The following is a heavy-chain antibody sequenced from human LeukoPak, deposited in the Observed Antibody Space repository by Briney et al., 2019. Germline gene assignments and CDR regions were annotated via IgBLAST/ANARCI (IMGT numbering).Heavy chain of an antibody. CDR2: ISSSSSYT. V-gene: IGHV3-11*05. D-gene: IGHD6-19*01. J-gene: IGHJ4*02. CDR1: GFTFSSYW. Sequence: PGGSLRLSCAASGFTFSSYWMHWVRQAPGKGLEWVSYISSSSSYTNYADSVKGRFTISRDNAKNSLYLQMNSLRAEDTAVYYCARDHRNLFQWLVRPSNYFDYWGQGTLVTVSS. CDR3: ARDHRNLFQWLVRPSNYFDY.